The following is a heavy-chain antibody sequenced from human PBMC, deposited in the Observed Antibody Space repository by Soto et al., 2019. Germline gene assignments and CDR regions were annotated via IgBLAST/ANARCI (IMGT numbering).Heavy chain of an antibody. V-gene: IGHV3-49*03. J-gene: IGHJ4*02. Sequence: GGSLRLSSTASGFTFGDYAMSWFLQAPGKGLEWVGFIRSKAYGGTTEYAASVKGRFTISRDDSKSIAYLQMNSLKTEDTAVYYCTRAWRLEYCSGASCHVYSGQGILVTLSS. D-gene: IGHD2-15*01. CDR3: TRAWRLEYCSGASCHVY. CDR1: GFTFGDYA. CDR2: IRSKAYGGTT.